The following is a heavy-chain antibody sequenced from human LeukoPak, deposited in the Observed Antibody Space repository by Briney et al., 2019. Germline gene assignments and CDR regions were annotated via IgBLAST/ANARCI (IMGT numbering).Heavy chain of an antibody. CDR2: ISGSGGST. V-gene: IGHV3-23*01. D-gene: IGHD6-6*01. J-gene: IGHJ4*02. CDR3: AKVEYTEEDGYSSSSHFDY. CDR1: GFIFSSYA. Sequence: GGSLRLSCAASGFIFSSYAMSWVRQAPGKGLEWVSAISGSGGSTYYADSVKGRFTISRDNSKNTLYLQMNSLRAEDTAVYYCAKVEYTEEDGYSSSSHFDYWGQGTLVTVSS.